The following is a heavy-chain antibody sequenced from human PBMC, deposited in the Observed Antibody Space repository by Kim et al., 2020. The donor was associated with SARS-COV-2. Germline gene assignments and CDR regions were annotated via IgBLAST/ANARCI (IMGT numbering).Heavy chain of an antibody. J-gene: IGHJ4*02. V-gene: IGHV4-34*01. D-gene: IGHD3-10*01. Sequence: SYNPSLKSRVTISVDTSKNQFSLKLSSVTAADTAVYYCASALYYGSGSCYWGQGTLVTVSS. CDR3: ASALYYGSGSCY.